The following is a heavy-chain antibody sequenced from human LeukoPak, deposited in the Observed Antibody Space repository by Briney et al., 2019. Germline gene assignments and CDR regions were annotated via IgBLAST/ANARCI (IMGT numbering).Heavy chain of an antibody. CDR1: GGSFSGYY. CDR2: INHSGST. J-gene: IGHJ5*02. CDR3: ARVPGVTGGYNWFDP. Sequence: SETLSLTCAVYGGSFSGYYWSGIRQPPGKGLEWIGEINHSGSTNYNPSLKSRVTISVDTSKNQFSLRLSSVTAADTAVYYCARVPGVTGGYNWFDPWGQGTLVTVSS. V-gene: IGHV4-34*01. D-gene: IGHD2-8*01.